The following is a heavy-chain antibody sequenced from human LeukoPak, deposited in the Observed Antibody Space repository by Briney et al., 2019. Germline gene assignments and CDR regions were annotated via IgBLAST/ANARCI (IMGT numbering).Heavy chain of an antibody. CDR3: AKASWLSSTDAVR. CDR1: GLSFSTFA. V-gene: IGHV3-23*01. D-gene: IGHD2/OR15-2a*01. Sequence: GGSLRLSCAASGLSFSTFAMSWVRQGPATGLEWVSSIRGNGETFYGDSVKGRFTLSSDSSRNTVYFQLNNLRVEDTAIYYCAKASWLSSTDAVRWGQGTLVTVSS. CDR2: IRGNGET. J-gene: IGHJ4*02.